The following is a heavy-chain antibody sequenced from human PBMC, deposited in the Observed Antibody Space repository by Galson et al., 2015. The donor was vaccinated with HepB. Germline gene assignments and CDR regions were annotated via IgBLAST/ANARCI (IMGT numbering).Heavy chain of an antibody. J-gene: IGHJ6*02. D-gene: IGHD2-15*01. Sequence: QSGAEVKKPGASVKVSCKASGYTFTSYGISWVQQAPGQGLEWMGWISAYNGNTNYAQKLQGRVTMTTDTSTSTAYMELRSLRSDDTVVYYCARGDAALYYYYGMDVWGQGTTVTVSS. CDR2: ISAYNGNT. CDR1: GYTFTSYG. V-gene: IGHV1-18*04. CDR3: ARGDAALYYYYGMDV.